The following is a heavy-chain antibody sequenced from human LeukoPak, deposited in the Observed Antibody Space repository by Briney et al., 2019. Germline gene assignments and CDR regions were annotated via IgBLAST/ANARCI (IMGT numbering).Heavy chain of an antibody. D-gene: IGHD3-3*01. CDR2: ISGSGGST. V-gene: IGHV3-23*01. CDR1: GFTVSSNY. Sequence: GGSLRLSCAASGFTVSSNYMSWVRQAPGKGLEWVSGISGSGGSTYHADSVKGRFTISRDNSKNTLYLQMNSLGAEDTAVYYCAKMDYDFWSGSFDYWGQGTLVTISS. J-gene: IGHJ4*02. CDR3: AKMDYDFWSGSFDY.